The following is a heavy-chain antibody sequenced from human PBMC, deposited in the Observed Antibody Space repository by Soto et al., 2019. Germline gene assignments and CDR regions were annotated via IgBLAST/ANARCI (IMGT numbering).Heavy chain of an antibody. CDR2: ISGSGGST. Sequence: QPGGSLRLSCAASGFTFSSYAMSWVRQAPGKGLEWVSAISGSGGSTYYADSVKGRFTISRDNSKNTLYLQMNSLRAEDTAVYYCAKDLLGGPRIAVVGNFDYWGQGTLVTVSS. CDR1: GFTFSSYA. D-gene: IGHD6-19*01. CDR3: AKDLLGGPRIAVVGNFDY. V-gene: IGHV3-23*01. J-gene: IGHJ4*02.